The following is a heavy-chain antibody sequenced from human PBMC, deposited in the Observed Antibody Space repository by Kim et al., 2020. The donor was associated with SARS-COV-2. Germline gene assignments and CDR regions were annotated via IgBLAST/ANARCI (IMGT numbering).Heavy chain of an antibody. CDR2: IWYDGSNK. CDR3: AREGAAMIVTGFDY. J-gene: IGHJ4*02. V-gene: IGHV3-33*01. Sequence: GGSLRLSCAASGFTFSSYGMHWVRQAPGKGLEWVAVIWYDGSNKYYADSVKGRFTISRDNSKNTLYLQMNSLRAEDTAVYYCAREGAAMIVTGFDYWGQGTLVTVSS. CDR1: GFTFSSYG. D-gene: IGHD3-22*01.